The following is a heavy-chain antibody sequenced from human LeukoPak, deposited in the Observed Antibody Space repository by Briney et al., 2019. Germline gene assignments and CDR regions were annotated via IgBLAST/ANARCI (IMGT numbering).Heavy chain of an antibody. Sequence: PGGSLRLSCAASGFIFSNYEMNWVRQAPGKGREWISYINTGGSPRYYADSVKGRFTISRDNAKNTLYLQMNSLRAEDTAVYYCAKDRVAAAGTGWFDPWGQGTLVTVSS. CDR3: AKDRVAAAGTGWFDP. J-gene: IGHJ5*02. D-gene: IGHD6-13*01. CDR1: GFIFSNYE. V-gene: IGHV3-48*03. CDR2: INTGGSPR.